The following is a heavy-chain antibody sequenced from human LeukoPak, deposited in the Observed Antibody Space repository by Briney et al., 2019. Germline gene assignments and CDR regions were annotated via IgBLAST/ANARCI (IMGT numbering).Heavy chain of an antibody. Sequence: ASVKVSCKASGFTFTAYHMHWVRQAPGQGLEWMGWISAYNGNTNYAQKLQGRVTMTTDTSTSTAYMELRSLRSDDTAVYYCARGRYYDSSGYFGPFDLWGRGTLVTVSS. V-gene: IGHV1-18*04. D-gene: IGHD3-22*01. CDR3: ARGRYYDSSGYFGPFDL. CDR1: GFTFTAYH. J-gene: IGHJ2*01. CDR2: ISAYNGNT.